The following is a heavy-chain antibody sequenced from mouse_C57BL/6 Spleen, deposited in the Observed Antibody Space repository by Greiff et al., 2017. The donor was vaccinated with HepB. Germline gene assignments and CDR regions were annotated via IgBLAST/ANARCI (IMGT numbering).Heavy chain of an antibody. CDR2: INPSTGGT. Sequence: EVQLQQSGPELVKPGASVKISCKASGYSFTGYYMNWVKQSPEKSLEWIGEINPSTGGTTYNQKFKAKATLTVAKSSSTAYMQLKSLTSEDSAVYYCARKTDGAAFDYWGQGTTLTVSS. D-gene: IGHD1-1*01. CDR1: GYSFTGYY. J-gene: IGHJ2*01. V-gene: IGHV1-42*01. CDR3: ARKTDGAAFDY.